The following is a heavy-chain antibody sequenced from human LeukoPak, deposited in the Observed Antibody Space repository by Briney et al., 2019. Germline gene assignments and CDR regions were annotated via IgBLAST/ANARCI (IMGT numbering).Heavy chain of an antibody. J-gene: IGHJ4*02. CDR3: ADSMGATYAFDY. CDR2: ISPYSRNT. V-gene: IGHV1-18*01. CDR1: GHTFTSYG. Sequence: ASVKVSCKASGHTFTSYGISWVRQAPGQGLEWMGWISPYSRNTNYAQKLQGRVTTTTDTSTSTVYMELSRLRSDDTAVYYCADSMGATYAFDYWGQGTLVTVSS. D-gene: IGHD1-26*01.